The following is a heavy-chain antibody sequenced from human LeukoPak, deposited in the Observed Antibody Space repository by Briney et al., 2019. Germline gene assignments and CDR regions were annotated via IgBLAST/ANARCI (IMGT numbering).Heavy chain of an antibody. CDR1: GGSISSSSYY. V-gene: IGHV4-39*07. CDR2: IYYSGST. Sequence: SETLSLTCTVSGGSISSSSYYWGWIRQPPGKGLEWIGSIYYSGSTYYNPSLKSRVTISVDTSKNQFSLKLSSVTAADTAVYYCARGSSSWRDAFDIWGQGTMVTASS. CDR3: ARGSSSWRDAFDI. J-gene: IGHJ3*02. D-gene: IGHD6-13*01.